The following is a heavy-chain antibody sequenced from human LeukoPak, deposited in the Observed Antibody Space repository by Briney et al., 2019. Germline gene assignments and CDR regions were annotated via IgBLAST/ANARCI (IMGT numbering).Heavy chain of an antibody. D-gene: IGHD6-19*01. CDR3: ARGISTSGWLDY. V-gene: IGHV3-53*01. Sequence: GGSLRLSCAASGFTFSSYAMSWVRQAPGKGLEWVSVLYSGGSTYYADSVKGRFTISRDDSKNTLYLLMNSLRGDDTAVYYCARGISTSGWLDYWGQGTLVTVSS. J-gene: IGHJ4*02. CDR1: GFTFSSYA. CDR2: LYSGGST.